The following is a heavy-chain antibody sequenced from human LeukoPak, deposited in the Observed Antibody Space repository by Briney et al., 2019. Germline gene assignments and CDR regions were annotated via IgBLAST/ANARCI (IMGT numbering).Heavy chain of an antibody. Sequence: NSGGSLRLSCAASGFTFSSYWMNWVHQAPGKGLEWVGRIRSNSDGGTIDYAAPVKGRFALSRDDSKNTLYMQMNSLQTEDTAVYYCATDFYDTTWGQGTLVTVSS. CDR3: ATDFYDTT. CDR2: IRSNSDGGTI. CDR1: GFTFSSYW. V-gene: IGHV3-15*07. D-gene: IGHD3-22*01. J-gene: IGHJ5*02.